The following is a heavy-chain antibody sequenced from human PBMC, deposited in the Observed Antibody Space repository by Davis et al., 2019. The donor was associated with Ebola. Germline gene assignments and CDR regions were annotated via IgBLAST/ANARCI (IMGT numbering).Heavy chain of an antibody. CDR2: ISGSGGTI. CDR3: AKDYGYSSSWYYYYYGMDV. CDR1: GFTFSSYA. D-gene: IGHD6-13*01. Sequence: GGSLRLSCAGSGFTFSSYAMAWVRQAPGKGLEWISVISGSGGTIFYADSVKGRFTISRGNSKNTLYLQMNSLRAEDTAVYYCAKDYGYSSSWYYYYYGMDVWGQGTTVTVSS. J-gene: IGHJ6*02. V-gene: IGHV3-23*01.